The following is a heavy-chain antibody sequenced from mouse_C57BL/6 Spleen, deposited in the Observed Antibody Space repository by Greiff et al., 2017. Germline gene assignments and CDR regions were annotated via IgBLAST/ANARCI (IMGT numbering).Heavy chain of an antibody. J-gene: IGHJ1*03. CDR2: INPNNGGT. CDR3: ARERDYYGSNWYFDV. Sequence: VQLQQSGPELVKPGASVKIPCKASGYTFTDYNMDWVKQSHGKSLEWIGDINPNNGGTIYNQKFKGKATLTVDKSSSTAYMELRSLTSEDTAVYDCARERDYYGSNWYFDVWGTGTTVTVSS. CDR1: GYTFTDYN. V-gene: IGHV1-18*01. D-gene: IGHD1-1*01.